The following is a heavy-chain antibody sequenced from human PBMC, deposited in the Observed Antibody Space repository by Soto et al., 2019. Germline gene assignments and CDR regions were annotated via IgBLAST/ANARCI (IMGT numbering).Heavy chain of an antibody. CDR2: IYYSGST. CDR1: GGSISSSSYY. V-gene: IGHV4-30-4*02. CDR3: ARDYYYYGMDV. J-gene: IGHJ6*02. Sequence: SDTLSLTCTVSGGSISSSSYYWGWIRQPPGKGLEWIGYIYYSGSTYYNPSLKSRVTISVDTSKNQFSLKLSSVTAADTAVYYCARDYYYYGMDVWGQGTTVTVSS.